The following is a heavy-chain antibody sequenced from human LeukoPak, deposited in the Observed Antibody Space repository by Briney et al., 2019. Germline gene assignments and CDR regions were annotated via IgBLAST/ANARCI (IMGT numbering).Heavy chain of an antibody. CDR1: GFAFSSYT. CDR2: ISMSSSHI. CDR3: ARDQSSGWYHPTSDY. D-gene: IGHD6-19*01. V-gene: IGHV3-21*01. J-gene: IGHJ4*02. Sequence: PGGSLRLSCAASGFAFSSYTMSWVRQAPGKGLEWVSSISMSSSHIYYAGSMKGRFTISRDNAKNSLYLQMNSLRAEDTAVYYCARDQSSGWYHPTSDYWGQGALVTVSS.